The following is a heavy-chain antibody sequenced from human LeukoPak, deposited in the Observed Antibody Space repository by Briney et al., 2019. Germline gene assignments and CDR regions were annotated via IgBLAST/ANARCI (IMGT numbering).Heavy chain of an antibody. J-gene: IGHJ5*02. D-gene: IGHD6-6*01. CDR2: INHSGST. CDR1: GGSFSGYY. Sequence: SETLSLTCAVYGGSFSGYYWGWIRQPPGKGLEWIGEINHSGSTNYNPSLKSRVTISVDTSRNQFSLKLSSVTAADTAVYYCARAGIAARGGWFDPWGQGTLVTVSS. CDR3: ARAGIAARGGWFDP. V-gene: IGHV4-34*01.